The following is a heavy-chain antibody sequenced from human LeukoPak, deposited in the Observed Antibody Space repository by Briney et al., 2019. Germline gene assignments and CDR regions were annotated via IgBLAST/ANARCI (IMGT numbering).Heavy chain of an antibody. V-gene: IGHV3-23*01. Sequence: GGSLRLSCAASGFTFISYVMSWVRQAPGKGLEWVSTISGSGGDTYYADSMKGRFTISRDNSKNTLYLQMNSLRAEDTAIYYCATGRYYFDYWGQGTLVTVSS. J-gene: IGHJ4*02. CDR3: ATGRYYFDY. CDR1: GFTFISYV. CDR2: ISGSGGDT.